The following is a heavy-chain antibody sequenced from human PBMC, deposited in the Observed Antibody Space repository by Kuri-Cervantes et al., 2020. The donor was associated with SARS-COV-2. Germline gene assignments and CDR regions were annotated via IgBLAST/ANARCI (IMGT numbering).Heavy chain of an antibody. J-gene: IGHJ4*02. CDR3: AKGISVEKARVGEN. D-gene: IGHD5-24*01. Sequence: GESLKISCEASGFIFSDYAMDWVRQAPGKGLEWVAIISFDGRNTKFADSVKGRFSISRDNSKNVVYLQMNSLRIEDTALYYCAKGISVEKARVGENWGQGTLVTVSS. V-gene: IGHV3-30*14. CDR1: GFIFSDYA. CDR2: ISFDGRNT.